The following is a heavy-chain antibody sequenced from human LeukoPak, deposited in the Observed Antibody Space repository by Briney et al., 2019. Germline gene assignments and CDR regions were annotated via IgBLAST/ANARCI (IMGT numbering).Heavy chain of an antibody. CDR1: GGSISSYY. Sequence: PPETLSLTCTVSGGSISSYYWSWIRQPPGKGLEWIGYIYYSGSTNYNPSLKSRVTISVDTSKNQFSLKLSSVTAADTAVYYCARGRRDTAMIIYYYYYYMDVWGKGTTVTISS. CDR2: IYYSGST. J-gene: IGHJ6*03. D-gene: IGHD5-18*01. CDR3: ARGRRDTAMIIYYYYYYMDV. V-gene: IGHV4-59*01.